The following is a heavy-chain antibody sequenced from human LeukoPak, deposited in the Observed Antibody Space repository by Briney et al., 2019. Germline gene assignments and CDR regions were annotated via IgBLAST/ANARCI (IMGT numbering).Heavy chain of an antibody. CDR2: ISWDGGAT. Sequence: GGSLRLSCAASEFTFDDYSMRWVRQAPGKGLEWVSLISWDGGATYYADSVKGRFTISRDNSKNSLYLQMNSLSTEDTAVYYCAKSDNPWEPVNPFDYWGQGTLVTVSS. D-gene: IGHD1-26*01. CDR3: AKSDNPWEPVNPFDY. CDR1: EFTFDDYS. J-gene: IGHJ4*02. V-gene: IGHV3-43*01.